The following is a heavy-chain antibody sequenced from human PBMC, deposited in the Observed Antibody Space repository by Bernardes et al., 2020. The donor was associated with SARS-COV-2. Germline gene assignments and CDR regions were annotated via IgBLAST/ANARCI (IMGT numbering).Heavy chain of an antibody. D-gene: IGHD1-26*01. V-gene: IGHV4-59*08. CDR3: ARHGGMGAMDYWYFDL. CDR1: GGSISSYY. Sequence: SETLSLTRTVSGGSISSYYWSWIRQPPGKGLEWIGYIYYSGSTNYNPSLKSRVTISVDTSKNQFSLKLSSVTAADTAVYYCARHGGMGAMDYWYFDLWGRGTLVTVSS. CDR2: IYYSGST. J-gene: IGHJ2*01.